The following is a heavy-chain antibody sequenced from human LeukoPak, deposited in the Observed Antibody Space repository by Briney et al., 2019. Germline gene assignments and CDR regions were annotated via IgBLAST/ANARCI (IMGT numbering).Heavy chain of an antibody. J-gene: IGHJ3*02. CDR2: ISSSGST. D-gene: IGHD3-22*01. Sequence: SETLSLTCTVSGDSISSGGYYWSWIRQPAWKGLEWIGRISSSGSTNYNPSLKSRVTISVDTSKNQFSLKLSSVTAADTAVYFCARGPYSYDSPGAFDIWGQGTMVTVSS. V-gene: IGHV4-61*02. CDR1: GDSISSGGYY. CDR3: ARGPYSYDSPGAFDI.